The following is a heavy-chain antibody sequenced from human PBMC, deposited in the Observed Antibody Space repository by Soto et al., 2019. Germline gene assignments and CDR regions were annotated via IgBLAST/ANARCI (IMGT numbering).Heavy chain of an antibody. D-gene: IGHD6-6*01. CDR1: GFTFSSYA. CDR2: ISYDGSNK. CDR3: ARPRKEYSSSSGAFDI. Sequence: PGGSLRLSCAASGFTFSSYAMHWVRQAPGKGLEWVAVISYDGSNKYYADSVKGRFTISRDNSKNTLYPQMNSLRAEDTAVYYCARPRKEYSSSSGAFDIWGQGTMVTVSS. J-gene: IGHJ3*02. V-gene: IGHV3-30-3*01.